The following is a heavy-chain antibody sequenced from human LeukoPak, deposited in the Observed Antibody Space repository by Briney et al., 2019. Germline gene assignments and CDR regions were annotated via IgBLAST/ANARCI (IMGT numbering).Heavy chain of an antibody. V-gene: IGHV3-21*01. J-gene: IGHJ6*02. CDR1: GFTIGSYN. CDR3: ARGGGYYGMDV. CDR2: ISSSSSYI. Sequence: GATLRLPYTACGFTIGSYNMTWVRQAPRKGLEWVSSISSSSSYIYYADSVKGRFTISRDNAKNSLYLQMNSLRAEDTAVYYCARGGGYYGMDVWDQGTTVTVSS. D-gene: IGHD3-16*01.